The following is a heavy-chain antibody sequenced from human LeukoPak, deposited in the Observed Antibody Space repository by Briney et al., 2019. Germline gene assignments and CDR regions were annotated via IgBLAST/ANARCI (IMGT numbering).Heavy chain of an antibody. Sequence: GGSLRLSCAASGFTVSSNYMSWVRQAPGTGLEWVSVIYSGGSTYYADSVKGRFTISRDNSKNTLYLQMNSLRAEDTAIYYCARGGIPAYDFWSGYNYWGQGTLVTVSS. CDR2: IYSGGST. D-gene: IGHD3-3*01. V-gene: IGHV3-53*01. CDR1: GFTVSSNY. CDR3: ARGGIPAYDFWSGYNY. J-gene: IGHJ4*02.